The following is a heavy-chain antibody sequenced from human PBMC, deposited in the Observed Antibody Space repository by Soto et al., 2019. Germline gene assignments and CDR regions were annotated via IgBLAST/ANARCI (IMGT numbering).Heavy chain of an antibody. Sequence: SVKVSCKASGGTFSSYAISWVRQAPGQGLDWMGGIIPIFGTANYAQKFQGRVTITADESTSTAYMELSSLRSEDTAVYYCAREVIIAAAGHYYYYGMDVWGQGTTVTVSS. CDR1: GGTFSSYA. CDR3: AREVIIAAAGHYYYYGMDV. V-gene: IGHV1-69*13. CDR2: IIPIFGTA. J-gene: IGHJ6*02. D-gene: IGHD6-13*01.